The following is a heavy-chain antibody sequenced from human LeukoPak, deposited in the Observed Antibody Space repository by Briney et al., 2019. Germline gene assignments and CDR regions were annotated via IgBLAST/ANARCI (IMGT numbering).Heavy chain of an antibody. Sequence: GASVKVSCKTSGHAFSDFFLHWVRQGPGQGLEWMGWINPNSGATNYAQKFQGRVTMTRDTSISTAYMELSNLKSDDTAVYYCAREVRDIVVVPYAVDYWGQGTLVTVSS. D-gene: IGHD2-2*01. CDR1: GHAFSDFF. CDR2: INPNSGAT. J-gene: IGHJ4*02. CDR3: AREVRDIVVVPYAVDY. V-gene: IGHV1-2*02.